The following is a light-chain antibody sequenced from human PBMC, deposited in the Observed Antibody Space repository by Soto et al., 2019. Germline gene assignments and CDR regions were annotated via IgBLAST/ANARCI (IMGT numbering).Light chain of an antibody. CDR3: QQYYNSPIT. CDR1: QSILSSSNNKNY. J-gene: IGKJ5*01. Sequence: DIVMTQSPDSLTVSLGERATINCKSSQSILSSSNNKNYLAWYQQKPGQPPKLLISWASTRDSGVPDRFSGSGSGATFTLTISSLQAEDVAVYYCQQYYNSPITFGQGTRLEMK. CDR2: WAS. V-gene: IGKV4-1*01.